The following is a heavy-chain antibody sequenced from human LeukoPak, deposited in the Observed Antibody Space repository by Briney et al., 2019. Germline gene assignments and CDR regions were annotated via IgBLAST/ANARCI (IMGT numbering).Heavy chain of an antibody. CDR3: AKGEYGSGSYYPQIPFDY. V-gene: IGHV3-23*01. D-gene: IGHD3-10*01. Sequence: GGSLRLSCSASGFTFKTYAMSWVRQAPGKGLEWVSGIRSSGDSTYYADSVKGRFTISRDNSRNTLYLQLNSLRAEDTAVYYCAKGEYGSGSYYPQIPFDYWGQGTLVTVSS. J-gene: IGHJ4*02. CDR1: GFTFKTYA. CDR2: IRSSGDST.